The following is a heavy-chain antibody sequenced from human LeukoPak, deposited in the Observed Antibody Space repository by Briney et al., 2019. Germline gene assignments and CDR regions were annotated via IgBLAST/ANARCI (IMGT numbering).Heavy chain of an antibody. CDR1: GGSISSYY. J-gene: IGHJ5*02. CDR2: IHYSGST. Sequence: SETLSLTCTVSGGSISSYYWSWIRQPPGKGLEWTGYIHYSGSTNYNPSLKSRVTISVDTSKNQFSLKLSSVTAADTAVYYCASSWNDFFGWFDPWGQGTLVTVSS. CDR3: ASSWNDFFGWFDP. V-gene: IGHV4-59*01. D-gene: IGHD1-1*01.